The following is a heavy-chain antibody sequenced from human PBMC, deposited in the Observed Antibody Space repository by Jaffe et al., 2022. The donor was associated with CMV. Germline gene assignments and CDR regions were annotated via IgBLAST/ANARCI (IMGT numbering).Heavy chain of an antibody. CDR3: ARDSAPYGSGSSDGMDV. CDR1: GYTFTSYG. Sequence: QVQLVQSGAEVKKPGASVKVSCKASGYTFTSYGISWVRQAPGQGLEWMGWISAYNGNTNYAQKLQGRVTMTTDTSTSTAYMELRSLRSDDTAVYYCARDSAPYGSGSSDGMDVWGQGTTVTVSS. D-gene: IGHD3-10*01. V-gene: IGHV1-18*01. CDR2: ISAYNGNT. J-gene: IGHJ6*02.